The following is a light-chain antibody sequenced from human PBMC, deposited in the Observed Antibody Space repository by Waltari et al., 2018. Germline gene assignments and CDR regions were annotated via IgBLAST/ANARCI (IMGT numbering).Light chain of an antibody. CDR1: QSVSRT. CDR2: GAS. J-gene: IGKJ4*02. V-gene: IGKV3-20*01. CDR3: QHYVRLPVT. Sequence: IVLTQSPGTLSLSPGERATLSCRASQSVSRTLAWYQQKPGQAPRLLIYGASTRAAGIPDRFSGSGSGTDFRLTISRLEPEDFAVYYCQHYVRLPVTFGRGTKVEIK.